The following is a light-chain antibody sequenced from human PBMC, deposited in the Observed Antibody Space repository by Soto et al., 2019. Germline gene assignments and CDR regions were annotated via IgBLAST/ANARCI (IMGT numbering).Light chain of an antibody. V-gene: IGKV3-11*01. CDR2: DAS. CDR3: QQRSNRPSS. CDR1: QSVSSY. J-gene: IGKJ5*01. Sequence: VLTRAPTTLTLSPGERATLSCRTSQSVSSYFAWYQQKPGRAPRLLIYDASSRATGIPARFIGSGSGTDFTLTISSLEPEDFAVSYCQQRSNRPSSLGHGTILETK.